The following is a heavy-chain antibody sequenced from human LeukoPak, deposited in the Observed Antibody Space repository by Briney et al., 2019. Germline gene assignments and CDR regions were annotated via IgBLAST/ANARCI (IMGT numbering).Heavy chain of an antibody. Sequence: GGSLRLSCAASGFTFSSYAMSWVRQAPGKGLEWVSAISGSGGSTYYADSVKGRFTISRDNSKNTLYLQMNSLRAEDTAVYYCANKFYDFWSGLGYWGQGTLVTVSS. V-gene: IGHV3-23*01. CDR1: GFTFSSYA. CDR2: ISGSGGST. CDR3: ANKFYDFWSGLGY. J-gene: IGHJ4*02. D-gene: IGHD3-3*01.